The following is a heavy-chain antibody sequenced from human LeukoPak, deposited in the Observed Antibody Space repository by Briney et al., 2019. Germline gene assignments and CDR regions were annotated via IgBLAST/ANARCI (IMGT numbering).Heavy chain of an antibody. J-gene: IGHJ4*02. V-gene: IGHV3-30*04. CDR2: ISYDGSNK. CDR1: GFTFSSYA. CDR3: ARSGRYSYGYSGY. D-gene: IGHD5-18*01. Sequence: PGGSLRLSCAASGFTFSSYAMHGVRQAPGKGLEWVAVISYDGSNKYYADSVKGRFTISRDNSKNTLYLQMNSLRAEDTAVYYCARSGRYSYGYSGYWGQGTLVTVSS.